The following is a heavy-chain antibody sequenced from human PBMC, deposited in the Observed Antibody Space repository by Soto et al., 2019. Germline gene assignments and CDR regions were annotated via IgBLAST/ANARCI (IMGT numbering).Heavy chain of an antibody. CDR3: ARQDYNYTYFDF. CDR1: GYIFTNYW. CDR2: IYPVVSDT. J-gene: IGHJ4*02. D-gene: IGHD1-1*01. V-gene: IGHV5-51*01. Sequence: VEAPKIPCTGSGYIFTNYWICWVREGRGNVLGWMGIIYPVVSDTSYRPSFPGQVIISVDQSISTAYLQWSSLQASATAMYYCARQDYNYTYFDFWGQGTLVTVSS.